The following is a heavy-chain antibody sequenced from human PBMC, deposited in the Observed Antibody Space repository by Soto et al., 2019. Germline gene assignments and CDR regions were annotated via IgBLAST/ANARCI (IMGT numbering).Heavy chain of an antibody. CDR2: ISSSGRTI. D-gene: IGHD2-21*01. J-gene: IGHJ4*02. CDR3: ARNFFCGGDCYLYYYDY. Sequence: DVQLVESGGGLAQPGGSLRLSCAASGFTFSSYSINWVRQAPGKGLEWISYISSSGRTIDYADSVKGRFSISRDNAKNSLFLQMNSLGADDTAVYYCARNFFCGGDCYLYYYDYWGQGTLVTVSS. V-gene: IGHV3-48*01. CDR1: GFTFSSYS.